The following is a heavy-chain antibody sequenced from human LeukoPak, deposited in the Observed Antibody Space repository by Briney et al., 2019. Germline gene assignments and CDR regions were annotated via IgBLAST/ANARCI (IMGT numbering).Heavy chain of an antibody. CDR1: GFTFSSYW. D-gene: IGHD5-24*01. CDR2: INSDGSST. Sequence: LSGGSLRLSCAASGFTFSSYWMHWVRQTPGKGLVWVSRINSDGSSTSYADSVKGRFTISRDNAKNTVYLQMNSLRAEDTAVYYCASKRWLQSSFDYWGQGTLVTVSS. J-gene: IGHJ4*02. V-gene: IGHV3-74*01. CDR3: ASKRWLQSSFDY.